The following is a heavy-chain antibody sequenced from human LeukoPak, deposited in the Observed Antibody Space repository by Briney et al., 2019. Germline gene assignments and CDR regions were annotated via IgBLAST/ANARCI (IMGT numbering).Heavy chain of an antibody. V-gene: IGHV3-74*01. Sequence: GGSLRLSCAASGFTFSNYWMHWVRQAPGKGLVWVSHINSDGSRTNYAASVKGRFTISRDNAKNTLYLQMNSLRAEDTAVYYCARQPDYWSQGTLVTVSS. CDR2: INSDGSRT. J-gene: IGHJ4*02. CDR3: ARQPDY. D-gene: IGHD1-14*01. CDR1: GFTFSNYW.